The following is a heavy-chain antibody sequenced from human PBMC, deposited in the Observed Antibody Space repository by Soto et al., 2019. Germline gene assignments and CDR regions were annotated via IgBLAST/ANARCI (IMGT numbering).Heavy chain of an antibody. D-gene: IGHD6-13*01. CDR2: IYSVGNT. CDR1: GFTVSNSY. CDR3: ASGTLTGKWFDP. J-gene: IGHJ5*02. Sequence: VVLRLSCLASGFTVSNSYMSWVRQAPGKGLEWVSIIYSVGNTYYADSVKGRFTISRDNSKNTLFLQMNSLRAEDTAVYYGASGTLTGKWFDPWGQGTLVT. V-gene: IGHV3-53*01.